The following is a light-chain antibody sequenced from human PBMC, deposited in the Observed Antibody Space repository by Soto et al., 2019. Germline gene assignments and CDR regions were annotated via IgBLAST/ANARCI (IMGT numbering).Light chain of an antibody. V-gene: IGKV3-20*01. Sequence: EIVLTQSPGTLSLSPGERATLSCRASQSVSSSHLVWYQQKPGQAPRLLIYGAASRATGIPDRFSGSGSGTDFTLTISRLEPEDFAVYYCQHYRSSLYTFGQGTKLEIK. CDR2: GAA. CDR3: QHYRSSLYT. J-gene: IGKJ2*01. CDR1: QSVSSSH.